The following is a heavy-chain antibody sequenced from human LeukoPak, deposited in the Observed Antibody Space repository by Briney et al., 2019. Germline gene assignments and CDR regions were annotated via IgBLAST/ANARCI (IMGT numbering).Heavy chain of an antibody. CDR2: ISYTGIT. Sequence: SETLSLTCSVSGGSMSSFYWGWIRQPPGKGLEWIGSISYTGITSYNPSLESRVTISLDTSKNQFSLTLTSVTAADTAVYYCARTTEGYAGGPGYSYYYYMDVWGKGTTVTISS. J-gene: IGHJ6*03. CDR3: ARTTEGYAGGPGYSYYYYMDV. V-gene: IGHV4-39*07. D-gene: IGHD5-12*01. CDR1: GGSMSSFY.